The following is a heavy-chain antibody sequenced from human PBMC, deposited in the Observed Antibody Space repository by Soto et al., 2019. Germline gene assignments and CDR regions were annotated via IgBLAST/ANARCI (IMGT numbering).Heavy chain of an antibody. J-gene: IGHJ4*02. D-gene: IGHD2-15*01. V-gene: IGHV4-39*01. CDR2: IYYSGST. CDR1: GGSISSSSYY. Sequence: SETLSLTCTVSGGSISSSSYYWGWIRQPPGKGLEWIGSIYYSGSTYYNPSLKSRVTISVDTSKNQFSLKLSSVTAADTAVCYCARREVAATFDYWGQGTLVTVSS. CDR3: ARREVAATFDY.